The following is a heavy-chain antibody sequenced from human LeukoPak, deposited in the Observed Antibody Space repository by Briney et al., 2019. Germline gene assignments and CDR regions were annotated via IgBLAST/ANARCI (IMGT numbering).Heavy chain of an antibody. V-gene: IGHV4-61*01. D-gene: IGHD6-19*01. CDR2: IYYSGST. J-gene: IGHJ2*01. Sequence: SETLSLTCLVSGGSISSTSNYWGWIRQPPGTGLEWIGYIYYSGSTNYNPSLKSRVTISVDTSKNQFSLKLSSVTAADTAVYYCATEIGLDSSGWTYWYFDLWGRGTLVTVSS. CDR1: GGSISSTSNY. CDR3: ATEIGLDSSGWTYWYFDL.